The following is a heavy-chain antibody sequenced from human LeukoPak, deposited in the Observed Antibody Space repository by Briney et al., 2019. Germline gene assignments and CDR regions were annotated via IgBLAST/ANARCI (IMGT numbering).Heavy chain of an antibody. J-gene: IGHJ5*02. Sequence: SETLSLTCTVSGGSISSSSYYWGWIRQPPGKGLEWIGSIYYSGSTYYNPSLKSRVTISVDTSENQFSLKLSSVTATDTAVYYCARPHYDILTGYPDNWFDPWGQGTLVTVSS. CDR3: ARPHYDILTGYPDNWFDP. D-gene: IGHD3-9*01. CDR2: IYYSGST. V-gene: IGHV4-39*01. CDR1: GGSISSSSYY.